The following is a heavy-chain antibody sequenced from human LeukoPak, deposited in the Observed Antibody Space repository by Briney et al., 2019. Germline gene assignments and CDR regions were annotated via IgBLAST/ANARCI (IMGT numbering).Heavy chain of an antibody. CDR2: INHSGST. Sequence: PSETLSLTCAVYGGSFSGYYWSWIRQPPGKGLEWIGEINHSGSTNYNPSLKSRVTISVDTSKDQFSLKLSSVTAADTAVYYCARRKYEKYSSSDWYFDLWGRGTLVTVSS. J-gene: IGHJ2*01. V-gene: IGHV4-34*01. CDR3: ARRKYEKYSSSDWYFDL. CDR1: GGSFSGYY. D-gene: IGHD6-6*01.